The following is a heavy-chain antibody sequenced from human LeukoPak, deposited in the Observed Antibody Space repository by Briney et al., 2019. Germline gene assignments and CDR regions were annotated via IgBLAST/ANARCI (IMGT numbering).Heavy chain of an antibody. J-gene: IGHJ5*02. CDR2: ISSTGENT. CDR3: VRDARLGERYVGDGSGLYRGNWFDP. Sequence: GGSLRLSCAASGFTFSNYNMNWVRQAPGRGLEWVASISSTGENTYYADSLKGRFSISRGNAVNSLFLQMNSLRAEDTAVYYCVRDARLGERYVGDGSGLYRGNWFDPWGQGTLVTVSS. V-gene: IGHV3-21*01. CDR1: GFTFSNYN. D-gene: IGHD3-16*01.